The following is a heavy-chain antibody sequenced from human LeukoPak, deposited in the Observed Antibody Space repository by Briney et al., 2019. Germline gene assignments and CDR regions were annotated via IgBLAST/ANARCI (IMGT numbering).Heavy chain of an antibody. CDR1: GFTFSSYG. CDR2: IWYDGSNK. CDR3: ARVGLYEFWSGYTGHDAFDI. D-gene: IGHD3-3*01. J-gene: IGHJ3*02. Sequence: GGSLRLSCAASGFTFSSYGMHWVRQAPGKGLEWVAVIWYDGSNKYYADSVKGRFTISRDNSKNTLYLQMNSLRAEDTAVYYCARVGLYEFWSGYTGHDAFDIWGQGTMVTVSS. V-gene: IGHV3-33*01.